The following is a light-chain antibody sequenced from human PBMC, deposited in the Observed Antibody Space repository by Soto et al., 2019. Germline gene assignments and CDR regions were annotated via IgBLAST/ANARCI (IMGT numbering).Light chain of an antibody. J-gene: IGKJ1*01. Sequence: AGQMTQSPSALSSSVGERVAITCRASQDIRNYLSWYQHKPGKAPKLLIYGASSLQSGVPSRFSGSGSGTDFSLTISSLQPEDFATYYCQQANSFPWTFGQGTKVDIK. CDR1: QDIRNY. CDR2: GAS. CDR3: QQANSFPWT. V-gene: IGKV1-6*01.